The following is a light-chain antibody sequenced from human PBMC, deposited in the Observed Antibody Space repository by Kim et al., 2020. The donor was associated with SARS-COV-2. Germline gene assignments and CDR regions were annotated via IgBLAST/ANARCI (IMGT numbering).Light chain of an antibody. CDR1: NIGSKS. CDR3: QVWDSSVV. V-gene: IGLV3-21*04. CDR2: YDS. J-gene: IGLJ2*01. Sequence: SGAPGKTARITCGGKNIGSKSVHWYQQKPGQAPVLVIYYDSDRPSGIPERFSGSNSGNTATLTISRVEAGDEADYYCQVWDSSVVFGGGTKLTVL.